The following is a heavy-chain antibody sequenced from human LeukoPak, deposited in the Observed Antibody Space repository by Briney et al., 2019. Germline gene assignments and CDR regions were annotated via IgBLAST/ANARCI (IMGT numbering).Heavy chain of an antibody. CDR1: GGTFSSYA. CDR2: IIPIFGTA. Sequence: SVKVSXKASGGTFSSYAISWVRQAPGQGLEWMGRIIPIFGTANYAQKFQGRVTITTDESTSTAYMELSSLRSEDTAVYYCARDPYYYDSSGYYRDWGQGTLVTVSS. J-gene: IGHJ4*02. D-gene: IGHD3-22*01. CDR3: ARDPYYYDSSGYYRD. V-gene: IGHV1-69*05.